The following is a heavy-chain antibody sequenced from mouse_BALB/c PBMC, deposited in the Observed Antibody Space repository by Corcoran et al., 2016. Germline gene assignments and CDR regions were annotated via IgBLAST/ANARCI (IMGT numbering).Heavy chain of an antibody. J-gene: IGHJ4*01. CDR2: INTYTGEP. CDR1: GYTFTNYG. CDR3: ARKGPLYAMDY. V-gene: IGHV9-1*02. Sequence: QIQLVQSGPELKKPGETVKISCKASGYTFTNYGMNWVKQAPGKGLKWMGWINTYTGEPTYADYFKGRFAFSLETSVSTAYLQINNLKNEDMATYFCARKGPLYAMDYWGQGTSVTVSS.